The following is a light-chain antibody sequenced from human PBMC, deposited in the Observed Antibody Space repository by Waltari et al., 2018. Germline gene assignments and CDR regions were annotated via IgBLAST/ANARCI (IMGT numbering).Light chain of an antibody. V-gene: IGKV3-15*01. CDR2: GAS. Sequence: EIVMTQSPATLSVAPGERATLPCRASQSATNYLAWYQQKPGQAPRLLIFGASTRATGVPARFSGSGSGTEFTLTISSLQSEDSGVYYCQQYSKWPPFTFGQGTNLEIK. CDR3: QQYSKWPPFT. J-gene: IGKJ2*01. CDR1: QSATNY.